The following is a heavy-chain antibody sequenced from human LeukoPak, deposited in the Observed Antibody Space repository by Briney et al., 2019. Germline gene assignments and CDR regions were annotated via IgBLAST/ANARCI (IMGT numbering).Heavy chain of an antibody. Sequence: SQTLSLTCAISGDSVSSNSAAWNWIRQSPSRGLEWLGRTYYRSKWYNDYVGSVKGRITINPDTSKSQFSLLLNSVTPEDTAVYYCARGGKLEFGAFDIWGPGTMVTVSS. J-gene: IGHJ3*02. CDR3: ARGGKLEFGAFDI. V-gene: IGHV6-1*01. D-gene: IGHD1-1*01. CDR2: TYYRSKWYN. CDR1: GDSVSSNSAA.